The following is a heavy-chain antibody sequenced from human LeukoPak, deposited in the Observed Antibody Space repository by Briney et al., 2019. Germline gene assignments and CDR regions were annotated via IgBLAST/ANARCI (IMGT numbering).Heavy chain of an antibody. V-gene: IGHV4-39*01. CDR3: ARAYYYDSINAFDI. CDR1: GGSISSSSYY. CDR2: IYYSGST. Sequence: SGTLSLTCTVSGGSISSSSYYWGWIRQPPGKGLEWIGSIYYSGSTYYNPTLKSRVTISVDTSKNQFSLKLSSVTAADTAVYYCARAYYYDSINAFDIWGQGTMVTVSS. J-gene: IGHJ3*02. D-gene: IGHD3-22*01.